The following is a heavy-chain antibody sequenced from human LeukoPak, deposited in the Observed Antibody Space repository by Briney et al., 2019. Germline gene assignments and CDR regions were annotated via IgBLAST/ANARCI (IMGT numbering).Heavy chain of an antibody. J-gene: IGHJ4*01. CDR2: IPSTSSYT. CDR3: ARAATTAAGTPTLAIDY. Sequence: PGGSLRLSCVASGFTFSDYYMIWIRHAPGKGLEWGSYIPSTSSYTTYADSAKGRFTISRDNAKNSLYLQMNSLRAEDTAVYYCARAATTAAGTPTLAIDYWGQGTLVTVSS. D-gene: IGHD6-13*01. V-gene: IGHV3-11*05. CDR1: GFTFSDYY.